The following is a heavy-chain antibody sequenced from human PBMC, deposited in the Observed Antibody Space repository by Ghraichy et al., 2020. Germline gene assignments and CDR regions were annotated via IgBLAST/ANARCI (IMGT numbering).Heavy chain of an antibody. V-gene: IGHV3-21*01. Sequence: ETLSLTCAASGFTFSIYSMNWVRQAPGKGLEWVSSISSSSSYIYYADSVKGRFTISRDNAKNSLYLQMNSLRAEDTAVYYCHSAVGTRDFDYWGQETLVTVSS. CDR2: ISSSSSYI. J-gene: IGHJ4*02. D-gene: IGHD6-13*01. CDR1: GFTFSIYS. CDR3: HSAVGTRDFDY.